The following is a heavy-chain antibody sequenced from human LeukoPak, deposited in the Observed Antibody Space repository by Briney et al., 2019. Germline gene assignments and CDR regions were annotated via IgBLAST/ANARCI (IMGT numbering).Heavy chain of an antibody. CDR3: ARAGYCSSSSCYPRGWFDP. D-gene: IGHD2-2*01. J-gene: IGHJ5*02. V-gene: IGHV4-59*01. CDR2: IYFSGST. CDR1: GGSISSYY. Sequence: SETLSLTCTVSGGSISSYYWSWIRQPPGKGLEWIGYIYFSGSTNYNPSLKSRVTISVDTSKNQFSLKLSSVTAADTAVYYCARAGYCSSSSCYPRGWFDPWGQGTLVTVSS.